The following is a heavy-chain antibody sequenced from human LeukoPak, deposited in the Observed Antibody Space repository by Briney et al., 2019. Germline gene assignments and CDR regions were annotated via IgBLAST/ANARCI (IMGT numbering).Heavy chain of an antibody. J-gene: IGHJ5*02. CDR3: ARAVGATKRFDP. CDR1: GYTLTGYY. D-gene: IGHD1-26*01. CDR2: INPNSGGT. Sequence: ASVKVSCKASGYTLTGYYMHWVRQAPGQGLEWMGWINPNSGGTNYAQKFQGRVTMTRDTSISTAYMELSRLRSDDTAVYYCARAVGATKRFDPWGQGTLVTVSS. V-gene: IGHV1-2*02.